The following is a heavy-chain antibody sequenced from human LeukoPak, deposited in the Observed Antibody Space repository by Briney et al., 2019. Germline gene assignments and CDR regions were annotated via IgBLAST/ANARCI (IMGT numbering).Heavy chain of an antibody. CDR3: ARVSSSWLDAFDI. V-gene: IGHV3-64*01. Sequence: GGSLRLSCAASGFTFSSYAMHWVRQAPGKGLEYVSAISSNGGSTYYANSVKGRFTISRDNSKNTLYLQMNSLRAEDTAVYYCARVSSSWLDAFDIWGQGTMVTVSS. D-gene: IGHD6-13*01. CDR2: ISSNGGST. CDR1: GFTFSSYA. J-gene: IGHJ3*02.